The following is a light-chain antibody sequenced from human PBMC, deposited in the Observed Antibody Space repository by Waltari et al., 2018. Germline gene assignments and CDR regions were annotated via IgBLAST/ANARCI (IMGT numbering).Light chain of an antibody. CDR3: CSYAGLGIYV. V-gene: IGLV2-23*02. CDR1: RRDVGNYDL. CDR2: EVT. J-gene: IGLJ1*01. Sequence: QSGLTQPASVSGSPGQSITMSCTGTRRDVGNYDLISWYQQYPGKAPILMVYEVTRRSSGVSDRFSCSKSGNTASLTIYGLQSEDEADYYCCSYAGLGIYVFGTGTKVTVL.